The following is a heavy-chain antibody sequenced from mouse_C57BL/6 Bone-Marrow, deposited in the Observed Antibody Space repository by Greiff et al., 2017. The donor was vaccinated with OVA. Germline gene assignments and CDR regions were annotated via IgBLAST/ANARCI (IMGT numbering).Heavy chain of an antibody. D-gene: IGHD1-1*01. Sequence: QVQLQQSGAELVKPGASVKISCKASGYAFSSYWMNWVKQRPGKGLEWIGQIYPGDGDTNYNGKFKGKATLTADKSSSTAYMQLSSLTSEDSAVYFCARGLYYGSPYWYFDVWGTGTTVTVSS. J-gene: IGHJ1*03. CDR3: ARGLYYGSPYWYFDV. CDR2: IYPGDGDT. V-gene: IGHV1-80*01. CDR1: GYAFSSYW.